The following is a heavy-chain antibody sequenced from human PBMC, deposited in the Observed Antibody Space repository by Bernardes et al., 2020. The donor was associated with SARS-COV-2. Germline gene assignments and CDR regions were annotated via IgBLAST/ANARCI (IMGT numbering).Heavy chain of an antibody. CDR3: ARPDSGSYYGGFDI. CDR2: INPNSGGT. J-gene: IGHJ3*02. D-gene: IGHD1-26*01. V-gene: IGHV1-2*02. Sequence: SVKVSCKASGYTFTGYYMHWVRHAPGQGLEWMGWINPNSGGTNYAQKFEGRVTMTGDTSISTAYMELSRLTSDDTAVYYCARPDSGSYYGGFDIWGQGTMVTVSS. CDR1: GYTFTGYY.